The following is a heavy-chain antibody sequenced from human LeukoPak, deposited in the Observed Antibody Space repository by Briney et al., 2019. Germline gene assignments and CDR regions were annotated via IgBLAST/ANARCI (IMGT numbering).Heavy chain of an antibody. CDR1: GGSISSYY. D-gene: IGHD1-26*01. V-gene: IGHV4-59*12. CDR2: IYYSGST. CDR3: ARDDSSSGSYPDC. Sequence: SETLSLTCTVSGGSISSYYWSWIRQPPGKGLEWIGYIYYSGSTNYNPSLKSRVTMSVDTSKNQFSLKLSSVTAADTAVYYCARDDSSSGSYPDCWGQGTLVTVSS. J-gene: IGHJ4*02.